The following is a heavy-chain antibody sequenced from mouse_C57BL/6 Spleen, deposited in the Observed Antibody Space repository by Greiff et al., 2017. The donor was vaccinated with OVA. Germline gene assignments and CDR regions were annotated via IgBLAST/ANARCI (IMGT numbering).Heavy chain of an antibody. J-gene: IGHJ2*01. CDR1: GYTFTSYG. V-gene: IGHV1-81*01. CDR2: IYPRSGNT. CDR3: ARGDYDYDKDYFDY. D-gene: IGHD2-4*01. Sequence: QVQLQQSGAELARPGASVKLSCKASGYTFTSYGISWVKQRTGQGLEWIGEIYPRSGNTYYNEKFKGKATLTADKSSSTAYMELRSLTSEDSAVYFCARGDYDYDKDYFDYWGQGTTLTVSS.